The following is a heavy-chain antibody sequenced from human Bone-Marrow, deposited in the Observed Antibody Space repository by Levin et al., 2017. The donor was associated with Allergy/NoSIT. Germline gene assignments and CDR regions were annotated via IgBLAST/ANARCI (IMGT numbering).Heavy chain of an antibody. Sequence: SQTLSLTCNVSGGSITTGPYYWSWVRHLPGKGLEWIGHNYYGGSTYYNPSLKSRLTISLDTSKNQFSLTLTSVTAADTAVYYCARDNRKAGTRDYYYGMDVWGPGATVPVSS. V-gene: IGHV4-31*03. J-gene: IGHJ6*02. CDR1: GGSITTGPYY. D-gene: IGHD1/OR15-1a*01. CDR3: ARDNRKAGTRDYYYGMDV. CDR2: NYYGGST.